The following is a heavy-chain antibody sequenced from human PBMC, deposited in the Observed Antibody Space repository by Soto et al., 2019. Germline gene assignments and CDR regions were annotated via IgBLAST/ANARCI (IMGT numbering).Heavy chain of an antibody. CDR3: ATAIEEYYFDY. CDR1: GGSISSYY. V-gene: IGHV4-59*01. J-gene: IGHJ4*02. Sequence: SETLSLTCTVSGGSISSYYWSWIRQPPGKGLEWIGYIYYSGSTNYSPSLKSRVTISVDTSKNQFSLKLSSVTAADTAVYYCATAIEEYYFDYWGQGTLVTVSS. CDR2: IYYSGST. D-gene: IGHD2-21*01.